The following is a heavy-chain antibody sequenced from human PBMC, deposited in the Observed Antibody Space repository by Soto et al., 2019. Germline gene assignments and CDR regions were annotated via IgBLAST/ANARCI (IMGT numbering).Heavy chain of an antibody. CDR3: ARATPP. CDR2: IYHSGNT. J-gene: IGHJ5*02. D-gene: IGHD2-15*01. CDR1: GGSISSGGYS. V-gene: IGHV4-30-2*01. Sequence: SETLSLTCAVSGGSISSGGYSWSWIRQPPGKGLEWIGYIYHSGNTYYNPSLKSRVSISVDRSKNQFSLELSSVTAADTAVYYCARATPPRGQGTLVTLSS.